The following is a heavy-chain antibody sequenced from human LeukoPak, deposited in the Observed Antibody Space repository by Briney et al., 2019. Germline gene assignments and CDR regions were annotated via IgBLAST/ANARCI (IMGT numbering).Heavy chain of an antibody. J-gene: IGHJ4*02. V-gene: IGHV1-24*01. CDR1: GYTLTELS. CDR2: FDPEDGET. D-gene: IGHD2-2*01. CDR3: ATEGCSSTSCYYGY. Sequence: ASVNVSCKVSGYTLTELSMHWVRQAPGKGPEWMGGFDPEDGETIYAQKFQGRVTMTEDTSTDTAYMELSSLRSEDTAVYYCATEGCSSTSCYYGYWGQGTLVTVSS.